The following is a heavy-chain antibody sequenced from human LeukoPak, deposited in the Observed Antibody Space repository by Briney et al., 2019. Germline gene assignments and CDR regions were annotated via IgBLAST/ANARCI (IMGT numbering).Heavy chain of an antibody. J-gene: IGHJ4*02. V-gene: IGHV4-34*01. CDR1: GVSFSGYY. CDR3: ARPNGSSWDY. CDR2: INHSGST. D-gene: IGHD2-8*01. Sequence: SETLSLTCAVYGVSFSGYYWSWIRQPPGKGLEWIGEINHSGSTNYNPSLKSRVTISVDTSKNQFSLKLSSVTAADTAVYYCARPNGSSWDYWGQGTLVTVSP.